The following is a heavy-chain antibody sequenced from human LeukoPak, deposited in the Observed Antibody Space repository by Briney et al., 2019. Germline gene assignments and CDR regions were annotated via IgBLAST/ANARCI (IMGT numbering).Heavy chain of an antibody. CDR3: AKALYSSGWKAYFDY. V-gene: IGHV3-9*01. CDR1: GFTFDDYA. Sequence: GGSLRLSCAASGFTFDDYAMHWVRQAPGKGLEWVSGISWNSGSIGYADSVKGRFTISRDNAKNSLYLQMNSLRAEDTALYYCAKALYSSGWKAYFDYWGQGTLVTVYS. D-gene: IGHD6-19*01. CDR2: ISWNSGSI. J-gene: IGHJ4*02.